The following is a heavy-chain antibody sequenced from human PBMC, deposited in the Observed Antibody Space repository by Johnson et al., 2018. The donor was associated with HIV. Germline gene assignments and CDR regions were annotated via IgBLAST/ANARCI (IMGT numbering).Heavy chain of an antibody. Sequence: VQLVESGGGLVQPGGSLRLSCAASGFTVSSNYMSWVRQAPGKGLEWVSVIYSGGSTYYADSVKGRFTISRDNSKNTLYLQMNSLRAEDTAVYYCARDLLLPEGLRVAFDIWGQGTMVTVSS. D-gene: IGHD2-15*01. V-gene: IGHV3-66*02. CDR3: ARDLLLPEGLRVAFDI. J-gene: IGHJ3*02. CDR1: GFTVSSNY. CDR2: IYSGGST.